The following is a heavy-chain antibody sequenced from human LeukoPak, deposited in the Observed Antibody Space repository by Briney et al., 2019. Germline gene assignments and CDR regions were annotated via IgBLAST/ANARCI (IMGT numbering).Heavy chain of an antibody. D-gene: IGHD2/OR15-2a*01. V-gene: IGHV3-74*01. CDR1: GNYR. J-gene: IGHJ4*02. CDR3: VSFYETY. Sequence: GGSLRISCAASGNYRMHWVRQAPGKGLVWVSHINSDGSWTSYADSVKGRFTISKDNAKNTVYLQMNSLRAEDTAVYYCVSFYETYWGRGTLVTVSS. CDR2: INSDGSWT.